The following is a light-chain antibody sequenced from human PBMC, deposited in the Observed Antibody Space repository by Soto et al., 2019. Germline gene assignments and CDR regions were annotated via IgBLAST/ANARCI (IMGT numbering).Light chain of an antibody. CDR1: QSVNSN. Sequence: EKVMTQSPAALSVSPGERATLSCRASQSVNSNLAWYQQKAGQAPRLLLYGASTRATGIPARFSGSASGTEISVTMSSLQSEDSAGYYCQQYNDWPLTFGGGTKVEIK. CDR3: QQYNDWPLT. J-gene: IGKJ4*01. CDR2: GAS. V-gene: IGKV3-15*01.